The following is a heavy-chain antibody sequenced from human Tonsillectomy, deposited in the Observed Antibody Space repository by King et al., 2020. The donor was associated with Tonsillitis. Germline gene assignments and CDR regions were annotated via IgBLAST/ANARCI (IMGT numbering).Heavy chain of an antibody. CDR2: ISGRGDDT. J-gene: IGHJ3*02. D-gene: IGHD2-15*01. CDR3: AKVGNFVVVVSATDAFNM. Sequence: VQLVESGGRLVQPGGSLRLSGAASGFTFNNYAMNWVRQAPGKGLEWVSAISGRGDDTWYADSVKGRFAISRDNSKNTLYLQMNSLRADDTAVYYCAKVGNFVVVVSATDAFNMWGQGTMVTVSS. V-gene: IGHV3-23*04. CDR1: GFTFNNYA.